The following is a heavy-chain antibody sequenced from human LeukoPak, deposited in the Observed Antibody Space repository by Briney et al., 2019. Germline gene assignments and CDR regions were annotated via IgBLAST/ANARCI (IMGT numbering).Heavy chain of an antibody. CDR3: ARDRRSGYSGYNYYYYYYMDV. D-gene: IGHD5-12*01. V-gene: IGHV4-39*07. CDR1: GGSVSNSSYY. CDR2: IYYSGST. Sequence: SETLSLTCTVSGGSVSNSSYYWGWIRQPPGKGLEWIGSIYYSGSTYYNPSLKSRVTISVDTSKNQFSLKVSSVTAADTAVFYCARDRRSGYSGYNYYYYYYMDVWGKGTTVTVSS. J-gene: IGHJ6*03.